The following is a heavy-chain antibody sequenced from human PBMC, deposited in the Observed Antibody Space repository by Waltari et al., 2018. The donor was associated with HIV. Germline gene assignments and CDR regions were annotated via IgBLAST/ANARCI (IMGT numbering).Heavy chain of an antibody. Sequence: EVRLVESGGGWVQPGGSLAPTCGNSGFTFSFYWLRWVRQAPGKGLEWVANINQAGTERHYVDSVRGRFTISRDNGKRSSFLQMNSLSVEDTAVYYCATTHGSGDYDNDFDYWGQGTLV. J-gene: IGHJ4*02. D-gene: IGHD3-10*01. CDR3: ATTHGSGDYDNDFDY. V-gene: IGHV3-7*01. CDR1: GFTFSFYW. CDR2: INQAGTER.